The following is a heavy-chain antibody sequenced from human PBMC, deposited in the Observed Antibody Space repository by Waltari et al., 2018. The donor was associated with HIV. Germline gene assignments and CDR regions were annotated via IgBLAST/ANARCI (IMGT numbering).Heavy chain of an antibody. J-gene: IGHJ4*02. CDR3: ARGEYCSGGSCYFDY. D-gene: IGHD2-15*01. CDR2: INHSGST. Sequence: QVQLQQWGAGLLKPSETLSLTCAVYGGSFSGYYWSWIRQPPGKGLEWIGEINHSGSTNYNPSLKSRVTISVDTSKNHFSLKLSSVTAADTAVYYCARGEYCSGGSCYFDYWGQGTLVTVSS. V-gene: IGHV4-34*01. CDR1: GGSFSGYY.